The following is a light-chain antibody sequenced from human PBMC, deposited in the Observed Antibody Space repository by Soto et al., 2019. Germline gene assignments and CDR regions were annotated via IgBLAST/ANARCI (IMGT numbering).Light chain of an antibody. CDR1: STDVGGYKY. J-gene: IGLJ1*01. CDR2: EVN. CDR3: SSFSSSSTPYV. Sequence: QSVLTQPASVSGSPGQSITISCTGTSTDVGGYKYVSWCQQHPGTAPKLMIFEVNGRPSGVSDRFSGSKSGNTASLTISGLQPEDEADYYCSSFSSSSTPYVFGTGTKVTVL. V-gene: IGLV2-14*01.